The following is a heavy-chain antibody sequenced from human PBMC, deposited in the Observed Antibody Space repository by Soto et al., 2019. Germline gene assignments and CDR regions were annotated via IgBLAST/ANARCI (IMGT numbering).Heavy chain of an antibody. CDR1: GYPVTAYY. J-gene: IGHJ3*02. D-gene: IGHD3-3*01. Sequence: QLHLVQSGAVVKKPGASVTVSCSASGYPVTAYYMHWVRQAPGRGLEWMGGINPATGAAKYTQTFPGRVTMPRDTSTSTVVMELSGLTSEDTGVFYCARGGGVGVAGSAAFEMWGQGTLVTVSS. V-gene: IGHV1-2*02. CDR3: ARGGGVGVAGSAAFEM. CDR2: INPATGAA.